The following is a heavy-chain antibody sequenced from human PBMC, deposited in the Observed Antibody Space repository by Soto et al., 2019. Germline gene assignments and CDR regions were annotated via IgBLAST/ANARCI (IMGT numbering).Heavy chain of an antibody. Sequence: GSLVKLSCNAAGYTFTGDYMHWVRQAPGQGLEWMGWINPNSGGTNYAQKFRGCVTMTRGTSISTAYMELSRLRSDDTAVYYCARTTAMVKLFDYWGQGTLVTGSS. J-gene: IGHJ4*02. CDR2: INPNSGGT. CDR1: GYTFTGDY. V-gene: IGHV1-2*04. D-gene: IGHD5-18*01. CDR3: ARTTAMVKLFDY.